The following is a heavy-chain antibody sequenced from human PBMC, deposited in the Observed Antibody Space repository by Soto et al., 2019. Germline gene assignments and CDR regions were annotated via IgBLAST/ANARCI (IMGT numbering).Heavy chain of an antibody. D-gene: IGHD2-2*01. Sequence: GASVTVFGKASGYSLTGYYMEWVRQAPGQAREWMGWINPNSGGTNYAQKFQGWVTMTRDTSISTAYMELSRLRSDDTAVYYCARDLGYCSSTSCPRYYYYGMAVWGQGTTV. CDR3: ARDLGYCSSTSCPRYYYYGMAV. V-gene: IGHV1-2*04. CDR2: INPNSGGT. J-gene: IGHJ6*02. CDR1: GYSLTGYY.